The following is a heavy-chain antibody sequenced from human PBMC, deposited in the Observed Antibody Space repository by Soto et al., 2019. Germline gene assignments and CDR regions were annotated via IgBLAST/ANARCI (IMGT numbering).Heavy chain of an antibody. Sequence: QVLESGGGLVQPGGSLRLSCAASGFTFSCCAMSWVRQAPGKGLEWVSTFHGDGDYTHDTDSVKGRFTISRDNSRNTLYLQMNSLRADDTAVYYCAKNRGAGDYSNWSFAVWGRGTLVTVSS. CDR1: GFTFSCCA. D-gene: IGHD7-27*01. J-gene: IGHJ2*01. CDR2: FHGDGDYT. CDR3: AKNRGAGDYSNWSFAV. V-gene: IGHV3-23*01.